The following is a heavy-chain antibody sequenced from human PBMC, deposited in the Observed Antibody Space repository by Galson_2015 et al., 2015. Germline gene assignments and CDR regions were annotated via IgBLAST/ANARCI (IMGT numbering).Heavy chain of an antibody. CDR1: GGSISSSSYY. D-gene: IGHD3-10*01. V-gene: IGHV4-39*01. Sequence: ETLSLTCTVSGGSISSSSYYWGWIRQPPGKGLEWIGSIYYSGSTYYNPSLKSRVTISVDTSKNQFSLKLSSVTAADTAVYYCARLGAVPKSGDWGQGTLVTVSS. J-gene: IGHJ4*02. CDR3: ARLGAVPKSGD. CDR2: IYYSGST.